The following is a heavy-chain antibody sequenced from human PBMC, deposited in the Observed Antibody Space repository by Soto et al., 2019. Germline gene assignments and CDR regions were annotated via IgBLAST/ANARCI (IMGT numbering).Heavy chain of an antibody. V-gene: IGHV3-33*01. J-gene: IGHJ3*02. CDR3: TRGGVRRDGYDYAFDI. CDR1: GFTFNNYG. Sequence: QVQLVESGGGVVQPGRSLTLSCAASGFTFNNYGMHWVRQAPGKGLEWVADIWYDGNNKYYADSVKGRFTISRDDSKNTLFLQMNSLRAEDTAVYYCTRGGVRRDGYDYAFDIWGQGTMVIVSS. CDR2: IWYDGNNK. D-gene: IGHD5-12*01.